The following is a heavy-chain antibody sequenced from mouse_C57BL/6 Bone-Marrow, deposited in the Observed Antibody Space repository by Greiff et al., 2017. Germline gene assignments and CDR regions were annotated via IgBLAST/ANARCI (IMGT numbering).Heavy chain of an antibody. Sequence: QVQLQQPGAELVKPGASVKLSCKASGYTFTSYWMQWVKQRPGQGLEWIGEIDPSDSYTNYNQKFKGKATLTVDTSSSTAYMQLSSLTSEDSAVYYCARGGVYYYRVDYWGQGTTLTGSS. V-gene: IGHV1-50*01. J-gene: IGHJ2*01. CDR3: ARGGVYYYRVDY. D-gene: IGHD1-1*01. CDR2: IDPSDSYT. CDR1: GYTFTSYW.